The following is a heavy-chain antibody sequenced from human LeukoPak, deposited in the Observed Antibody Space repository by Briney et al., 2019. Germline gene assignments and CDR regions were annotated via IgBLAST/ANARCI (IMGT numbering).Heavy chain of an antibody. J-gene: IGHJ6*03. CDR2: ISAYNGNT. Sequence: ASVKVSCKASGYTFTSYGISWVRQAPGQGLEWMGWISAYNGNTNYAQKLQGRVTMTTDTSTSTAYMELRSLRSDDTAVYYCARGWNWNVGYYYYYMDVWGKGTTVTVSS. CDR1: GYTFTSYG. D-gene: IGHD1-1*01. CDR3: ARGWNWNVGYYYYYMDV. V-gene: IGHV1-18*01.